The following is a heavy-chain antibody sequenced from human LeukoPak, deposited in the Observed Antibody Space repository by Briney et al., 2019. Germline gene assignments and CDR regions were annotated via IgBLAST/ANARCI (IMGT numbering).Heavy chain of an antibody. CDR2: IIPIFGTA. Sequence: ASVKVSCKASGGTFSSYAISWVRQAPGQGLEWMGGIIPIFGTANYAQKFQGRVTITADKSTSTVYMELSSLRSEDTAVYYCARITSAFSGSGSDYWGQGTLVTVSS. CDR1: GGTFSSYA. D-gene: IGHD3-10*01. CDR3: ARITSAFSGSGSDY. J-gene: IGHJ4*02. V-gene: IGHV1-69*06.